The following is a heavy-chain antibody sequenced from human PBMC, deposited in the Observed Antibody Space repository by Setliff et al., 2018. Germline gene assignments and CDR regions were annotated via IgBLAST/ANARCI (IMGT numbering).Heavy chain of an antibody. CDR1: GDSISAAS. D-gene: IGHD3-10*01. CDR2: IYYSGST. V-gene: IGHV4-59*12. CDR3: ARGFLRYDSGTYYTY. J-gene: IGHJ4*02. Sequence: SETLSLTCTVSGDSISAASIMAWIRQPPGKGLEWIGYIYYSGSTNYNPSLKSRVTMSVDTSKNQFSLKLSSVTAADTAVYYCARGFLRYDSGTYYTYWGQGTLVTVSS.